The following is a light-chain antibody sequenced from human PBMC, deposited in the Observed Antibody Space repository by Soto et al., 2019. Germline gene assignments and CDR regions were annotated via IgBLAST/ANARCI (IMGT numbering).Light chain of an antibody. CDR2: LGS. CDR1: QSLLHSNGYNY. Sequence: DIVMTQSPLSLPVTPGEPASISCRYSQSLLHSNGYNYLDWYLQKPGQSPQLLIYLGSNRASGVPDWFSVSVSGTDFTLKISRVEAEDVGVYYCMQSLQTPWTFGQGTKVEIK. V-gene: IGKV2-28*01. CDR3: MQSLQTPWT. J-gene: IGKJ1*01.